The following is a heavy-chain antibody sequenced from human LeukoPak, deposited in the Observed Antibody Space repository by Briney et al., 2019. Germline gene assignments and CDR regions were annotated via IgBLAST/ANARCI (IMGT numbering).Heavy chain of an antibody. CDR3: ARGQVPAARGYNWFDP. J-gene: IGHJ5*02. D-gene: IGHD2-2*01. V-gene: IGHV4-34*01. Sequence: SETLSLTRAVHGWSFNDYYWNWIRQPPGKGPEWTGEVNARGDTNYHPSPKSRVTISVDTSKNQFSLRLTSMIAADTAVYYCARGQVPAARGYNWFDPWGQGTLVTVSS. CDR1: GWSFNDYY. CDR2: VNARGDT.